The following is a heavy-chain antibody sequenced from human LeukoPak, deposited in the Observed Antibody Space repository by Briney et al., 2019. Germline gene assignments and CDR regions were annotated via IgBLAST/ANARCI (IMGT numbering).Heavy chain of an antibody. CDR2: IYHSGTS. D-gene: IGHD1-26*01. Sequence: SETLSLTCTVSGGSISSGGYYWSWIRQHPGKGLEWIGYIYHSGTSYYNTSLKSRLNLSIGKSENQFALRLTSVTASDTAVYYCARARWGLFDYWGQGILVTVSS. CDR1: GGSISSGGYY. CDR3: ARARWGLFDY. J-gene: IGHJ4*02. V-gene: IGHV4-31*02.